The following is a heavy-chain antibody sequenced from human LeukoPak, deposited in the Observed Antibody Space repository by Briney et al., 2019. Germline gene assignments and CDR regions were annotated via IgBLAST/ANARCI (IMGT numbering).Heavy chain of an antibody. CDR2: IYYSGST. CDR1: GGSISSYY. D-gene: IGHD1-26*01. CDR3: ASSFGLGSYRP. V-gene: IGHV4-59*01. Sequence: SDTLSLTCTVSGGSISSYYWSWIRQPPGKGLEWIGYIYYSGSTNYNPSLKSRVTISVDTSKNQFSLKLSSVTAADTAVYYCASSFGLGSYRPWGQGTLVTVSS. J-gene: IGHJ5*02.